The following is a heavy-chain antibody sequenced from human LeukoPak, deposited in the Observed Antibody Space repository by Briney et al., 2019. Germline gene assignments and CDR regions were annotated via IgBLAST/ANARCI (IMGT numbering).Heavy chain of an antibody. V-gene: IGHV4-4*02. CDR3: AREAAAARGRFDY. Sequence: SETLSLTCAVSGGSISSSNWWSWVRQPPGKGLEWLGEISHSGSTDYNPSLKSRVTMSVDKSKNQFSLKVTFVTVADTAVYYCAREAAAARGRFDYWGQGTLVTVSS. CDR1: GGSISSSNW. D-gene: IGHD6-13*01. CDR2: ISHSGST. J-gene: IGHJ4*02.